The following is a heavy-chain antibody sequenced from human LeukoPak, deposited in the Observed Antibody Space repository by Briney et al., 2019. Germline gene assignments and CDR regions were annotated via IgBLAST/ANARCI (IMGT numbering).Heavy chain of an antibody. CDR3: AKDPCSSTSCYINY. Sequence: PGGSLRLSCAASGFTFSSYGMHWVRQAPGKRLEWVAFIRYDGSNKYYADSVKGRITISRDNSKNTLYLQMNSLRAEDTAVYYCAKDPCSSTSCYINYWGQGTLVTVSS. D-gene: IGHD2-2*02. J-gene: IGHJ4*02. CDR2: IRYDGSNK. CDR1: GFTFSSYG. V-gene: IGHV3-30*02.